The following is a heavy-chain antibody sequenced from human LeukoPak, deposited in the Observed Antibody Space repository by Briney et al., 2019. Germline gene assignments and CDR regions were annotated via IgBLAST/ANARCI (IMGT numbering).Heavy chain of an antibody. CDR2: IYSTGST. CDR3: ARDISVVHAFDI. CDR1: GGSISGSYY. D-gene: IGHD2-15*01. J-gene: IGHJ3*02. Sequence: SQTLSLTCTVSGGSISGSYYWSWIRQPAGKGLEWIGRIYSTGSTNYNPSLKSRVTISVDTSKNQFSLKLSSVTAADTAVYYCARDISVVHAFDIWGQGTMVTVSS. V-gene: IGHV4-61*02.